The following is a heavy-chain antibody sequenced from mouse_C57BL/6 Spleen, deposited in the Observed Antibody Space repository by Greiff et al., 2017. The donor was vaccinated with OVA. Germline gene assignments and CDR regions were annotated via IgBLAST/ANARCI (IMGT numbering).Heavy chain of an antibody. CDR3: ARTVTGTNFALDD. CDR2: IWWDDDK. D-gene: IGHD4-1*01. CDR1: GFSLSTFGMG. Sequence: QVQLKESGPGLLQPSQTLSLTCSFSGFSLSTFGMGVGWIRQPSGKGLEWLAHIWWDDDKYYNPALKSWLTTSKDTYKNQVFLKVANVGTADTSTYYCARTVTGTNFALDDWGPGTSVTVAS. J-gene: IGHJ4*01. V-gene: IGHV8-8*01.